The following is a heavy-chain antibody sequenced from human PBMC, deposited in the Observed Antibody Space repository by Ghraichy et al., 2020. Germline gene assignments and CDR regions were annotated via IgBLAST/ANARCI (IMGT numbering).Heavy chain of an antibody. V-gene: IGHV3-23*01. CDR3: AKGLAAGTTTITYFYNCLDV. D-gene: IGHD6-13*01. CDR1: GFTFSSYA. Sequence: GGSLRLSCEASGFTFSSYAMSWVRQTPGKGLEWVSGISGSGDSTYYADSVKGRFTISRDNAKNTLYLQMNSLRAEDTAVYYCAKGLAAGTTTITYFYNCLDVWGHATTVTIPS. CDR2: ISGSGDST. J-gene: IGHJ6*02.